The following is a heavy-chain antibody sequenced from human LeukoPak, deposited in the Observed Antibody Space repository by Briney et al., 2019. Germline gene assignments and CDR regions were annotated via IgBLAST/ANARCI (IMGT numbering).Heavy chain of an antibody. CDR2: IYYSGST. Sequence: SETLSLTCTVSGGSISSYYWSWIRQPPGKGLEWIGYIYYSGSTNYNPSLKSRVTISLDTSKNQFSLKLSSVTAADTAVYYCARRPSGYYGGNSRRYLDPWGQGTLVTVSS. CDR1: GGSISSYY. D-gene: IGHD4-23*01. J-gene: IGHJ5*02. CDR3: ARRPSGYYGGNSRRYLDP. V-gene: IGHV4-59*12.